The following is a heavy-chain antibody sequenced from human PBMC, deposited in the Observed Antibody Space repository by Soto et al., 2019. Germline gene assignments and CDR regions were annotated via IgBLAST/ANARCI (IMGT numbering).Heavy chain of an antibody. CDR2: SRNRVNSHTT. Sequence: EVQLVESGGGLVQPGGSLRLSCAASGFTFSDHYMDWVRQAPGKGLEWVARSRNRVNSHTTEYAASVKGRLTISRDESKSSLYLQMNSRKIEDTAVYYCTRGLLGGAPSYTFHGMDVWGQGTTVTVSS. J-gene: IGHJ6*01. D-gene: IGHD1-26*01. V-gene: IGHV3-72*01. CDR1: GFTFSDHY. CDR3: TRGLLGGAPSYTFHGMDV.